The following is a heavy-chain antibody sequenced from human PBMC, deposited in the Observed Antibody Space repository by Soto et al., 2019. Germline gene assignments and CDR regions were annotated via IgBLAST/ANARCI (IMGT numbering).Heavy chain of an antibody. CDR1: GDSVSSNSAA. CDR3: AREGWERPPATYYFDY. CDR2: TYYRSKWYN. Sequence: KQSQTLSLTCAISGDSVSSNSAAWNWIRQSPSRGLEWLGRTYYRSKWYNDYAVSVKSRITINPDTSKNQFSLQLNSVTPEDTAVYYCAREGWERPPATYYFDYWGQGTLVTVSS. V-gene: IGHV6-1*01. J-gene: IGHJ4*02. D-gene: IGHD1-26*01.